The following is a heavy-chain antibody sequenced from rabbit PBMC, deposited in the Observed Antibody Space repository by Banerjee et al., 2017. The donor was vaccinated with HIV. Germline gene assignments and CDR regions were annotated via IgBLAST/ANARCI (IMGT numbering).Heavy chain of an antibody. CDR2: IYAGSSGST. Sequence: QSLEESGGDLVKPGASLTLTCTASGFDFSSNAMCWVRQAPGKGLEWIACIYAGSSGSTYYASWAKGRFTISKTSSTTVTLQMTSLTAADTATYFCARDATFRYWYVNLWGPGTLVTVS. CDR1: GFDFSSNA. D-gene: IGHD4-1*01. J-gene: IGHJ4*01. V-gene: IGHV1S40*01. CDR3: ARDATFRYWYVNL.